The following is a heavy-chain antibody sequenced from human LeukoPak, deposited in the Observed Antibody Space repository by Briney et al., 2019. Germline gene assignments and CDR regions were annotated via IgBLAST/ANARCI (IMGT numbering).Heavy chain of an antibody. CDR2: ISWNSGSI. V-gene: IGHV3-9*01. Sequence: GGSLRLSCAASGFTFDDYAMHWVRQAPGKGLEWVSGISWNSGSIGYADSVKGRFTISRDNAKNSLYLQMNSLRAEDTAVYYCAREGRRGYWGQGTLVTVSS. J-gene: IGHJ4*02. CDR3: AREGRRGY. CDR1: GFTFDDYA.